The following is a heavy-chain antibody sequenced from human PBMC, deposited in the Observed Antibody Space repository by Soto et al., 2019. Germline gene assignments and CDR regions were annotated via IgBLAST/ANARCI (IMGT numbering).Heavy chain of an antibody. CDR2: ISYSGNT. CDR3: AGLRGYAGSPIDY. D-gene: IGHD2-15*01. Sequence: QVQLQESGPGLVKPSETLSLTCTVSGGSIISGYWSWIRQPPGKGLEWIGYISYSGNTNYNPSLKSRVTMSVDTPKNQFSLRLSSVTTAYTAVYYCAGLRGYAGSPIDYWGQGTLVTVSS. J-gene: IGHJ4*02. V-gene: IGHV4-59*01. CDR1: GGSIISGY.